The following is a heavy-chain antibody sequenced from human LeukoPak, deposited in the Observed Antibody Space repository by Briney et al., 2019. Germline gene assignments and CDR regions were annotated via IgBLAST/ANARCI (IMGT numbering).Heavy chain of an antibody. CDR2: ISSSGSTI. CDR1: GFTFSDYY. J-gene: IGHJ4*02. Sequence: PGGSLRLSCAASGFTFSDYYMSWIRQAPGKGLEWVSYISSSGSTIYYADSVKGRFTISRDNAKNSLYLQMNSLRAEDTAVYYCARETYYYDSSRLDYWGQGTLVTVSS. CDR3: ARETYYYDSSRLDY. V-gene: IGHV3-11*04. D-gene: IGHD3-22*01.